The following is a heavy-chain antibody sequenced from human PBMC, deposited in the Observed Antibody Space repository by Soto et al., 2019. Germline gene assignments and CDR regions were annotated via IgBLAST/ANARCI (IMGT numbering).Heavy chain of an antibody. D-gene: IGHD3-10*01. CDR2: TSSSGGST. Sequence: EVQLLESGGGLVQPGGSLRLSCAASGFTFSSYAMSWVRQAPGKGLEWDSTTSSSGGSTYYADSVKGRFTISRDNSKNTIYLQMNSLRAEDMAVYYCAKDGGYGSGSYHSDDWGQGTLVTVSS. CDR1: GFTFSSYA. CDR3: AKDGGYGSGSYHSDD. J-gene: IGHJ4*02. V-gene: IGHV3-23*01.